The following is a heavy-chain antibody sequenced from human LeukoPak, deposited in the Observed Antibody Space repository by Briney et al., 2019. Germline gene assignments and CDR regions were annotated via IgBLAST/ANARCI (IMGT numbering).Heavy chain of an antibody. J-gene: IGHJ4*02. V-gene: IGHV4-30-4*01. CDR3: ARGRSIGFGEFSDY. Sequence: PSETLSLTCTVSGGSISSGSYYWSWIRQPPGKGLEWIGYIYYSGNTYYNPSLESRVTISIDTSKNQFSLRLSSVTAADTAVYYCARGRSIGFGEFSDYWGQGTLVTVSS. D-gene: IGHD3-10*01. CDR1: GGSISSGSYY. CDR2: IYYSGNT.